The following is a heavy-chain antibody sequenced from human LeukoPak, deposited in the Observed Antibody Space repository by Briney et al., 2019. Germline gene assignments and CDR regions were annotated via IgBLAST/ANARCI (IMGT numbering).Heavy chain of an antibody. CDR1: GYTFTSYD. V-gene: IGHV1-8*01. CDR3: ARGLLDYYDSSGYYPLSLDAFDI. Sequence: ASVKASCKASGYTFTSYDINWVRQATGQGLEWMGWMNPNSGNTGYAQKFQGRVTMTRNTSISTAYMELSSLRSEDTAVYYCARGLLDYYDSSGYYPLSLDAFDIWGQGTMVTVSS. CDR2: MNPNSGNT. D-gene: IGHD3-22*01. J-gene: IGHJ3*02.